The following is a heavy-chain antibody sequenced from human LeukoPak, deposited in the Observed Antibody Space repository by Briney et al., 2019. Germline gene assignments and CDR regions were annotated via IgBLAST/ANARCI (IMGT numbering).Heavy chain of an antibody. D-gene: IGHD1-14*01. J-gene: IGHJ4*02. CDR2: ISSSGSTM. CDR1: GFSFSSYE. Sequence: GGSLRLSCAASGFSFSSYEMTWDRQAPGRGLEWVSYISSSGSTMYYADSVKGRFTISRDNAKNSLYLQMNSLRADDTAVYYCARDLTNYFDYWGQGTLVTVSS. CDR3: ARDLTNYFDY. V-gene: IGHV3-48*03.